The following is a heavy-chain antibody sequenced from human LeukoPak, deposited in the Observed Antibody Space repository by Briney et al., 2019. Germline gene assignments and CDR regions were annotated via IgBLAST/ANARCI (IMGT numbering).Heavy chain of an antibody. CDR1: GFTFDDYA. V-gene: IGHV3-9*01. CDR3: AKDIGPYYYDSSGLDY. J-gene: IGHJ4*02. Sequence: GGSLRLSCAASGFTFDDYAMLCVRQAPGEGLEGVSGISWNSGSIGYADSVKGRFTISRDNAKNSLYLQMNSLRAEDTALYYCAKDIGPYYYDSSGLDYWGQGTLVTVSS. CDR2: ISWNSGSI. D-gene: IGHD3-22*01.